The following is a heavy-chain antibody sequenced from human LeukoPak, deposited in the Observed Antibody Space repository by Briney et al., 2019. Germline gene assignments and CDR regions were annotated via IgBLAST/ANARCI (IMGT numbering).Heavy chain of an antibody. V-gene: IGHV3-11*01. D-gene: IGHD3-22*01. CDR1: GFTFSDYY. CDR2: ISSSGSTI. Sequence: PGGSLRLSCAASGFTFSDYYMSWIRQAPGKGLEWVSYISSSGSTIYYADSVKGRFTISRDNAKNSLYLQMNSLRAEDTALYYCTRGFDSSGNDAFDIWGQGTMVTVSS. J-gene: IGHJ3*02. CDR3: TRGFDSSGNDAFDI.